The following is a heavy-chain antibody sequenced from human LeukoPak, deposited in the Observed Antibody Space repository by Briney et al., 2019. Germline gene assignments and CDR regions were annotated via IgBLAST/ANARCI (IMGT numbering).Heavy chain of an antibody. D-gene: IGHD6-13*01. J-gene: IGHJ6*03. Sequence: PSETLSLTCTVSGGSISSSSYYWGWIRQPPGKGLEWIGSIYYSGSTYYNPSLKSRVTISVDTSKNQFSLKLSSVTAADTAVYYCARRFSSRQYYYYYYMDVWGKGTTVTISS. CDR1: GGSISSSSYY. CDR3: ARRFSSRQYYYYYYMDV. CDR2: IYYSGST. V-gene: IGHV4-39*07.